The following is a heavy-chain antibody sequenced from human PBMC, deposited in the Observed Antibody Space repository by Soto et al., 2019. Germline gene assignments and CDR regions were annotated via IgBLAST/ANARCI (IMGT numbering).Heavy chain of an antibody. CDR1: VGSISSSSYY. V-gene: IGHV4-39*01. J-gene: IGHJ5*02. CDR3: ARQTRWFDP. Sequence: SETLSRTCAVSVGSISSSSYYWGWVRQPPGKGLEWIGSIYYSGSTYYNPSLKSRVTISVDTSKNQFSLKLSSVTAADTAVYYCARQTRWFDPWRQGTLVIVSS. CDR2: IYYSGST.